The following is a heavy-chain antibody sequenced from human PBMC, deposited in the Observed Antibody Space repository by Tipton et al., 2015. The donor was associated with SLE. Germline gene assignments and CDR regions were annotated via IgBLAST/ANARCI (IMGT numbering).Heavy chain of an antibody. J-gene: IGHJ6*03. V-gene: IGHV4-59*01. CDR3: ARAYSSGWYYYYYMDV. CDR1: GGSFSGYY. D-gene: IGHD6-19*01. Sequence: TLSLTCAVYGGSFSGYYWNWIRQPPGEGLEWIGYIYYSGSTNYNPSLKSRVTISVDTSKNQFSLKLSSVTAADTAVYYCARAYSSGWYYYYYMDVWGKGTTVTVSS. CDR2: IYYSGST.